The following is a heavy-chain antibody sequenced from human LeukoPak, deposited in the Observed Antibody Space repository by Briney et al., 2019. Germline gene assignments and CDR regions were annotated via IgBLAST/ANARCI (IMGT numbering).Heavy chain of an antibody. V-gene: IGHV3-66*01. J-gene: IGHJ5*02. CDR1: GFTVSSNY. CDR3: ARDLYGGNSASWVDL. CDR2: IYSGGST. Sequence: GGSLRLSCAASGFTVSSNYMSWVRQAPGKGLEWVSVIYSGGSTYYADSVKGRFTISRDNSNNTLYLQVNSLRAEDTAVYYCARDLYGGNSASWVDLWGQGTLVTVSS. D-gene: IGHD4-23*01.